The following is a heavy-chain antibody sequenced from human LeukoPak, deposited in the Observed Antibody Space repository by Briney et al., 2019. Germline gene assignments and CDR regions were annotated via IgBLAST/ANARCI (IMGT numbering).Heavy chain of an antibody. J-gene: IGHJ5*02. Sequence: SVKVSCEASGGTFSSYAISWVRQAPGQGLEWMGGIIPIFGTANYAQKFQGRVTITADESTSTAYMELSSLRSEDTAVYYCARDLIETIFGVVIIGGWFDPWGQGTLVTVSS. CDR2: IIPIFGTA. V-gene: IGHV1-69*13. D-gene: IGHD3-3*01. CDR1: GGTFSSYA. CDR3: ARDLIETIFGVVIIGGWFDP.